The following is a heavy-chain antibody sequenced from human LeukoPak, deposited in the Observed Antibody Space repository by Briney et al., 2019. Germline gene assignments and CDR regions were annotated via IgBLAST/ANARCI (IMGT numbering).Heavy chain of an antibody. Sequence: TEGSLRLSCAASGFTFSNAWMSWVRQAPGKGLEWVGRIKSKTDGGTTDYAAPVKGRFTISRDDSKNTLYLQMNSLKTEDTAVYYCTTYYYDSSGYSCTWIYFDYWGQGTLVTVSS. V-gene: IGHV3-15*01. D-gene: IGHD3-22*01. J-gene: IGHJ4*02. CDR3: TTYYYDSSGYSCTWIYFDY. CDR2: IKSKTDGGTT. CDR1: GFTFSNAW.